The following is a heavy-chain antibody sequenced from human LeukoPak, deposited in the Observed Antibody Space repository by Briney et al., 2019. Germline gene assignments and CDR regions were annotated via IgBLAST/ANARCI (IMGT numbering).Heavy chain of an antibody. CDR3: AKGQFFDY. CDR2: INQDGSEE. V-gene: IGHV3-7*03. CDR1: GFTFSNYW. J-gene: IGHJ4*02. Sequence: GGSLRLSCAASGFTFSNYWMTWVRQAPGKGLEWVAHINQDGSEEHYMDSVKARFTISRDNAKNSLYLQMNSLRAEDTALYYCAKGQFFDYWGQGTLVTVSS.